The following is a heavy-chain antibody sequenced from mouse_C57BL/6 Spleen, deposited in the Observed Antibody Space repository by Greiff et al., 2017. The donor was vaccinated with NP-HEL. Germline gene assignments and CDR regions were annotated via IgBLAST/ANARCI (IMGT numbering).Heavy chain of an antibody. V-gene: IGHV1-64*01. D-gene: IGHD1-1*01. CDR3: ARGGFYYGSSHWYFDV. CDR2: IHPNSGST. J-gene: IGHJ1*03. Sequence: QVQLQQSGAELVKPGASVKLSCKASGYTFTSYWMHWVKQRPGQGLEWIGMIHPNSGSTNYNEKFKSKATLTVDKSSSTAYMQLSSLTSEDSAVYYCARGGFYYGSSHWYFDVWGTGTTVTVSS. CDR1: GYTFTSYW.